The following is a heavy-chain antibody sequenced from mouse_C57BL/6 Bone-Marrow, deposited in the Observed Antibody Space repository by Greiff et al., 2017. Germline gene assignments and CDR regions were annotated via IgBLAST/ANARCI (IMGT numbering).Heavy chain of an antibody. V-gene: IGHV1-22*01. Sequence: VQLQQSGPELVKPGASVKMSCKASGYTFTDYNMHWVKQSHGKSLEWIGYINPNNGGTSYNQKFKGKATLTVNKSSSTAYMELRSLTSEESAVYYCARKGLLRTYYAMDYWGQGTSVTVSS. CDR2: INPNNGGT. J-gene: IGHJ4*01. CDR1: GYTFTDYN. CDR3: ARKGLLRTYYAMDY. D-gene: IGHD2-1*01.